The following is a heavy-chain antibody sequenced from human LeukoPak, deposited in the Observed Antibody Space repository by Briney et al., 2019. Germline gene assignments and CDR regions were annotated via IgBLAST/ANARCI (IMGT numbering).Heavy chain of an antibody. CDR2: IYFSGSA. V-gene: IGHV4-39*01. Sequence: SETLSLTCTVSGDITHYWGWIRQPPGKGLECIGSIYFSGSAYYNPSLRSRVTISLDTSKKQLSLKLNSVTAADTAVYYCAKHNGGGVGSYVAPGPPDYFDYWGQGTLVTVSS. J-gene: IGHJ4*02. CDR1: GDITHY. CDR3: AKHNGGGVGSYVAPGPPDYFDY. D-gene: IGHD1-26*01.